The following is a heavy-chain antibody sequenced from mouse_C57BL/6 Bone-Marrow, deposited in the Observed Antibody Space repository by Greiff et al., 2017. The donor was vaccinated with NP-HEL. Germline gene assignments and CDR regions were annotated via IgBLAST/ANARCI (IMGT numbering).Heavy chain of an antibody. J-gene: IGHJ2*01. CDR3: ARSDYGSSYYFDY. Sequence: QVQLQQSGAELAKPGASVKLSCKASGYTFTSYWMHWVKQRPGQGLEWIGYINPSSGYNKYNQQFKDKATWTADKSSGTAYMQLSSLTYDDSADYYCARSDYGSSYYFDYWGQGTTLTVSS. CDR1: GYTFTSYW. D-gene: IGHD1-1*01. V-gene: IGHV1-7*01. CDR2: INPSSGYN.